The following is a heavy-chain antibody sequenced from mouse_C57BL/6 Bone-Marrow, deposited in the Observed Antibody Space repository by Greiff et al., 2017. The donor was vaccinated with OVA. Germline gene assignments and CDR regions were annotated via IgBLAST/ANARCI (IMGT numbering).Heavy chain of an antibody. J-gene: IGHJ4*01. Sequence: QVQLQQPGAELVKPGASVKLSCKASGYTFTSYWMHWVKQRPGRGLEWIGRIDPNSGGTKYNEKFKSKATLTVDKPSSTAYMQLSSLTSEDSAVYYCARRHYYGSSYYAMDYWGQGTSVTVSS. CDR2: IDPNSGGT. CDR3: ARRHYYGSSYYAMDY. V-gene: IGHV1-72*01. CDR1: GYTFTSYW. D-gene: IGHD1-1*01.